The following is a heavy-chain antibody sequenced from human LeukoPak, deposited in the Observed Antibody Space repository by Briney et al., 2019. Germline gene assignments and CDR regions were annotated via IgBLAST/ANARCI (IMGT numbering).Heavy chain of an antibody. Sequence: PSETLSLTCTVSGGSISSGSYYWSWIRQPAGKGLEWIGRIYTSGSTNYNPSLKSRVTISLDTSKNQFSLKLSSVTAADTAVYYCARGVHTGVTTEYWFDPWGQGTLVTVSS. CDR2: IYTSGST. D-gene: IGHD4-23*01. V-gene: IGHV4-61*02. CDR1: GGSISSGSYY. J-gene: IGHJ5*02. CDR3: ARGVHTGVTTEYWFDP.